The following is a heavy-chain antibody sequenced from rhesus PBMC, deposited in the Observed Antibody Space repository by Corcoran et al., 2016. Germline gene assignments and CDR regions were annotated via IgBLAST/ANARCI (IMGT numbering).Heavy chain of an antibody. D-gene: IGHD2-21*01. CDR1: GGSFSGYY. Sequence: QVQLQESGPGLVKPSETLSLTCAVSGGSFSGYYWGWIRQPPGKGLEWIGYISGSSGSTDYNPSLKTRVTSSTATSKYQFSLKLSSVTAADTAVYYCARRDLVVVAPNYWGQGVLVTVSS. J-gene: IGHJ4*01. CDR2: ISGSSGST. V-gene: IGHV4-165*01. CDR3: ARRDLVVVAPNY.